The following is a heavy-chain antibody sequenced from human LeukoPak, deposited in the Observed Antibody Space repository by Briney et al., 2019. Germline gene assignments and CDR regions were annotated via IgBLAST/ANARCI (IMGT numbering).Heavy chain of an antibody. J-gene: IGHJ4*02. CDR3: ARDLSRGYDFFDY. Sequence: ASVKVSCKASGYTFTDYYMHWVRQAPGQGLEWMGWINPKSGGTIYAQKFQGRVTMTRDTSISTTYMELSSLKSDDTAAYYCARDLSRGYDFFDYWGQGTLATVSS. V-gene: IGHV1-2*02. D-gene: IGHD5-12*01. CDR2: INPKSGGT. CDR1: GYTFTDYY.